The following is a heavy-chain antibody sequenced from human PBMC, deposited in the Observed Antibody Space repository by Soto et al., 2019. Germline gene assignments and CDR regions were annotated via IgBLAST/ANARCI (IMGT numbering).Heavy chain of an antibody. D-gene: IGHD3-10*01. Sequence: SDTLSLTCTVPGVSLSSYYWSWFRQPPGKGLEWIGYIYYSGSTNYNPSLKSRVTISVDTSKNQFSLKLSSVTAADTAVYYCARVWGGAFDFWGQGTMVTVSS. CDR3: ARVWGGAFDF. CDR2: IYYSGST. CDR1: GVSLSSYY. J-gene: IGHJ3*01. V-gene: IGHV4-59*07.